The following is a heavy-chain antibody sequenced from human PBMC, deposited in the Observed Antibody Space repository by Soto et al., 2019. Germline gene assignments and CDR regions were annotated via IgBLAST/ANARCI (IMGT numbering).Heavy chain of an antibody. D-gene: IGHD1-26*01. V-gene: IGHV3-21*01. CDR3: ARDQQWELRPPFDY. CDR2: ISSSSSYI. CDR1: GFTLSSYI. J-gene: IGHJ4*02. Sequence: RHSCAASGFTLSSYIMNWVRPAPGKGLEWVPSISSSSSYIYYADSVKGRFTISRDNAKNSLYLQMNSLRAEDTAVYSCARDQQWELRPPFDYWGEGTLVTVSS.